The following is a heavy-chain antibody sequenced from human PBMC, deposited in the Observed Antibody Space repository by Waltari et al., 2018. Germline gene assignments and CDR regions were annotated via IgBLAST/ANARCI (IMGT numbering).Heavy chain of an antibody. J-gene: IGHJ5*02. Sequence: QVQLVHSGSELMKPGASVKVSCTASGYTFTAYGLNWVRQAPGQGLEWLGWINTNTANPTYAQGFTGRFVFSLDTSVTTAYLQISSLKAEDTGVYFCARGDWFYPWGQGTMVIVSS. CDR2: INTNTANP. V-gene: IGHV7-4-1*02. CDR3: ARGDWFYP. CDR1: GYTFTAYG.